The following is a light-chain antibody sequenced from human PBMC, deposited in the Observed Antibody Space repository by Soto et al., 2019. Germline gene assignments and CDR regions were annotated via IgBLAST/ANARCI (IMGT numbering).Light chain of an antibody. CDR3: QQYGSSPWT. CDR2: GAS. Sequence: EIVLTQSPGTLSLSPGERATLSSRASQSVSSSYLAWYQQKPGRAPRLLIYGASSRATGIPDRFSGSGSETDFTLTISRLEPEDFAVYYCQQYGSSPWTFGQGTKVEIK. V-gene: IGKV3-20*01. J-gene: IGKJ1*01. CDR1: QSVSSSY.